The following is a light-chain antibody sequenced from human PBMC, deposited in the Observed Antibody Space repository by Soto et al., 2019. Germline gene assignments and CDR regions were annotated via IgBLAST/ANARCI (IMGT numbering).Light chain of an antibody. CDR3: CSYAGSYTDV. Sequence: QSALTQPRSVSGSPGQSVTISCTGTSSDVGGYNYVSWYQQHPGKAPKLMIYDVSKRPSGVPDRFSGSKSGNTASLTISGLQAEDEADYYCCSYAGSYTDVFGTGIKLTVL. V-gene: IGLV2-11*01. CDR2: DVS. J-gene: IGLJ1*01. CDR1: SSDVGGYNY.